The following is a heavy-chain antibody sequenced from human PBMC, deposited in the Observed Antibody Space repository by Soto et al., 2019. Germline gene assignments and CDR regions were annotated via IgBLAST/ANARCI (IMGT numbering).Heavy chain of an antibody. J-gene: IGHJ5*02. CDR1: GGSISSYY. D-gene: IGHD3-3*01. Sequence: PSETLSLTCAVSGGSISSYYWSWIRQPPGKGLEWIGYIYYSGSTNYNPSLKSRVTISVDTSKNQFSLKLSSVTAADTAVYYCARGQAYYDFWSGYDNWFDPWGQGTLVTVSS. CDR2: IYYSGST. CDR3: ARGQAYYDFWSGYDNWFDP. V-gene: IGHV4-59*01.